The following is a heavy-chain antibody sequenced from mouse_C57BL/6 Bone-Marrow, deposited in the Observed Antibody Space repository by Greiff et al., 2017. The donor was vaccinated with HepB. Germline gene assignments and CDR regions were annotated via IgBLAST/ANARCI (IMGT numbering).Heavy chain of an antibody. Sequence: EVKVVESGAELVRPGASVKLSCTASGFNIKDDYMHWVKQRPEQGLEWIGWIDPENGDTEYASKFQGKATITADTSSNTAYLQLSSLTSEDTAVYYCTTGLFAYWGQGTLVTVSA. CDR2: IDPENGDT. CDR3: TTGLFAY. V-gene: IGHV14-4*01. CDR1: GFNIKDDY. J-gene: IGHJ3*01.